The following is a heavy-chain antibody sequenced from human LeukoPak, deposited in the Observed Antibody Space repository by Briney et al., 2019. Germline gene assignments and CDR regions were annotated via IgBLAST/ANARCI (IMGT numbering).Heavy chain of an antibody. CDR1: GGSISSYH. V-gene: IGHV4-59*01. CDR3: ARGEYSSTWYINYYFDY. Sequence: PSETLSLTCTVSGGSISSYHRSWIRQPPGKGLEWLGYIYYTGNTKYNPSLETRVTISVDTSKNQFSLKLTSVTAADTAVYYCARGEYSSTWYINYYFDYWGQGTLVTVSS. J-gene: IGHJ4*02. CDR2: IYYTGNT. D-gene: IGHD6-13*01.